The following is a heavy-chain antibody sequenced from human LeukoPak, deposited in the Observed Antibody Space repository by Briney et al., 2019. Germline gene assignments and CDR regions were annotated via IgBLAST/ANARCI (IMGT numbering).Heavy chain of an antibody. V-gene: IGHV3-23*01. Sequence: PGGSLRLSCTVSGFTVSSNSMSWVRQAPGKGLEWVSAISGSGGSTYYADSVRGRFTISRDNSKNTLYLQMNSLRAEDTAVYYCAKDRLFDYWGQGTLVTVSS. CDR3: AKDRLFDY. CDR1: GFTVSSNS. J-gene: IGHJ4*02. CDR2: ISGSGGST.